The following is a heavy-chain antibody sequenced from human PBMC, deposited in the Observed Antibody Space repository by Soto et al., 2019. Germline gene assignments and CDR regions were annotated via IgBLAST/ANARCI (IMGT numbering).Heavy chain of an antibody. V-gene: IGHV5-10-1*01. D-gene: IGHD5-18*01. CDR2: IDPSDSYT. CDR1: GYSFTSYW. J-gene: IGHJ6*02. CDR3: ARRSPDTAMVLTSAWGMDV. Sequence: GESLKISCKGSGYSFTSYWISWVRQMPGKGLEWMGRIDPSDSYTNYSPSFQGHVTISADKSISTAYLQWSSLKASDTAMYYCARRSPDTAMVLTSAWGMDVWGQGTTVTVSS.